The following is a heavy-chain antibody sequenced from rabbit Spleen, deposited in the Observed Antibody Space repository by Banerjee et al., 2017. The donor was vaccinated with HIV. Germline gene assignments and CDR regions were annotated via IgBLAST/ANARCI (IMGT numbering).Heavy chain of an antibody. J-gene: IGHJ6*01. D-gene: IGHD4-1*01. V-gene: IGHV1S7*01. Sequence: QLKESGGGLVQPGGSLKLSCKASGFDFSSYSMSWVRQAPGKGLEWIGAIYTGRGGTDYANWVNGRFTISSDNAQYTVHLQLNSLTAADTATYFCARYYIFYGMDLWGQGTLVTVS. CDR2: IYTGRGGT. CDR1: GFDFSSYS. CDR3: ARYYIFYGMDL.